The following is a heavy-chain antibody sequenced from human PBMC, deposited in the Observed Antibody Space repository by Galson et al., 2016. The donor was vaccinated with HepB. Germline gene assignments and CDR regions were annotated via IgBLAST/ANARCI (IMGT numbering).Heavy chain of an antibody. J-gene: IGHJ4*02. V-gene: IGHV3-30*18. CDR3: AKAPNPGTTLYPLDY. CDR2: ISYDGSNK. Sequence: SLRLSCAASGFTFSHYGMHWVRQAPGKGLEWVAVISYDGSNKHSTESVKGRFTISRDNSKNTLFLQMNSLRVEDTAVYYCAKAPNPGTTLYPLDYWGRGSLVTVSS. D-gene: IGHD1-7*01. CDR1: GFTFSHYG.